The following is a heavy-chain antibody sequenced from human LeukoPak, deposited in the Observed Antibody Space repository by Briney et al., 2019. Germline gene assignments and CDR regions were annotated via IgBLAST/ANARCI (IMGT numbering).Heavy chain of an antibody. V-gene: IGHV3-73*01. D-gene: IGHD5-24*01. CDR2: IRSKTYNYAT. J-gene: IGHJ4*02. Sequence: GGSLRLSCVASGFTFSGSALHWVRQASGKGLEWVGRIRSKTYNYATTYAASVKGRFTISRDDSESTAYLQMNSLKGDDTAVYYCTRTDGSWGQGTLVTVSS. CDR1: GFTFSGSA. CDR3: TRTDGS.